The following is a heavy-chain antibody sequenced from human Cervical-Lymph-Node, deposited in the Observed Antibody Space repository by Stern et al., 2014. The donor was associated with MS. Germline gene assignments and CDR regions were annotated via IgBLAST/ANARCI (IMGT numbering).Heavy chain of an antibody. V-gene: IGHV3-7*03. CDR1: DLAFSRYW. J-gene: IGHJ4*02. D-gene: IGHD1-1*01. Sequence: EVHLVESGGGEVQSGGSLRLSCVAYDLAFSRYWMNWVRQAPGKGLQWVANINQAGSEKYYVDSVKGRFTISRDNAKKSLYLQMNNLRSEDTAVYYCANGGTTWNWGQGTLVTVSS. CDR3: ANGGTTWN. CDR2: INQAGSEK.